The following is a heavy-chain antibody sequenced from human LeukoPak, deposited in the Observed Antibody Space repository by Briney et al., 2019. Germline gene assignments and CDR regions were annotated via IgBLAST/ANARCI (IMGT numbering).Heavy chain of an antibody. CDR2: INHSGST. V-gene: IGHV4-34*01. D-gene: IGHD2-21*02. CDR1: GGSFSGYY. J-gene: IGHJ3*02. CDR3: ARFDAAWRYCGGDCAALDAFDI. Sequence: PSETLSLTCAVYGGSFSGYYWSWIRQPPGKGLEWIGEINHSGSTNYNPSLKSRVTISVDTSKNQFSLKLSSVTAADTAVYYCARFDAAWRYCGGDCAALDAFDIWGQGTMVTVSS.